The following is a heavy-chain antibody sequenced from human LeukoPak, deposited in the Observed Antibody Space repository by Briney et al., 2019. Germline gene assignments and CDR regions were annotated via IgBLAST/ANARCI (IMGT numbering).Heavy chain of an antibody. CDR1: GGSLSSYY. J-gene: IGHJ3*01. CDR3: ARGFYGSGSYSSPGFHAFDV. CDR2: IYFTGST. V-gene: IGHV4-59*01. Sequence: SETLSLTCTVSGGSLSSYYWTWIRQPPGKGLEWIGYIYFTGSTNYNPSLKGRVTMSVDTSNNQFSLRLTSVTAADTAVYYCARGFYGSGSYSSPGFHAFDVWGQGTMVTVSS. D-gene: IGHD3-10*01.